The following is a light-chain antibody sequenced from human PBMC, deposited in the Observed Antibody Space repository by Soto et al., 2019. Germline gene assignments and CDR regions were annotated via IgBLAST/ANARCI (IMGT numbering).Light chain of an antibody. CDR2: GTS. CDR3: QQYGNSRGT. J-gene: IGKJ1*01. V-gene: IGKV3-20*01. CDR1: QSVSRSN. Sequence: EIVLTQSPDTLSLSPGERATVSCRASQSVSRSNLAWYQHKPGQAPRLLIYGTSNRATGIPDRFTGSGSGTDLTLTSSSLEPEDFAVYYCQQYGNSRGTFGQGTKVDIK.